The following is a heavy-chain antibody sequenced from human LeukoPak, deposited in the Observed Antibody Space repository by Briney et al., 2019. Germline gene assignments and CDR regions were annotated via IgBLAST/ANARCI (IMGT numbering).Heavy chain of an antibody. Sequence: GGSLRLSCTASGFTFSTYTMNWVRQAPGKGLEWVSYISSSSSTIYYADSVKGRFTISRDNAKNSLYLQMNSLRAEDTAVYYCARELRYFDWTPPAYFDYWGQGTLVTVSS. CDR2: ISSSSSTI. V-gene: IGHV3-48*04. J-gene: IGHJ4*02. CDR1: GFTFSTYT. D-gene: IGHD3-9*01. CDR3: ARELRYFDWTPPAYFDY.